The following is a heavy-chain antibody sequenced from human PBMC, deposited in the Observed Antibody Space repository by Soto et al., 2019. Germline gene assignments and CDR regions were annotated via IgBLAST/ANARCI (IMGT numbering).Heavy chain of an antibody. CDR2: INHSGST. J-gene: IGHJ4*02. Sequence: SETLSLTCAVYGGSFSGYYWSWIRQPPGKGLEWIGEINHSGSTNYNPSLQSRITISVDTSKNQFSLKLSSVTAADTAVYYCARGEGYSGSGYYFDYWGQGTLVTVS. CDR3: ARGEGYSGSGYYFDY. D-gene: IGHD3-10*01. V-gene: IGHV4-34*01. CDR1: GGSFSGYY.